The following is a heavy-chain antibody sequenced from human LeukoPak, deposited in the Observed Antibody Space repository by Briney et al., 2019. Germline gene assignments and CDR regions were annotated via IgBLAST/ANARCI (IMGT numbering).Heavy chain of an antibody. D-gene: IGHD3-10*01. CDR1: GYSISSGNY. CDR3: ARVYYGSGTLNWFDP. Sequence: SETLSLTCTVSGYSISSGNYWGWIRQPPGKGLEWIGSIYQSGSTYYNPSLKSRVTISVDTSKDQFSLKLSSVTAADTAVYYCARVYYGSGTLNWFDPWGQGTLVTVSS. CDR2: IYQSGST. V-gene: IGHV4-38-2*02. J-gene: IGHJ5*02.